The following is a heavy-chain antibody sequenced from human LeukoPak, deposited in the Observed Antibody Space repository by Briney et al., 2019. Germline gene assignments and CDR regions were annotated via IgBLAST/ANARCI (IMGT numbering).Heavy chain of an antibody. Sequence: SETLSLTCAVYGGSFSGYYWSWIRQPPGKGLEWIGEINHSGSTNYNPSLKSRVTISVDTSKNQFSLKLSSVTAADTAVYYCARGLLWFGELSLVYYYGMDVWGQGTTVTVSS. V-gene: IGHV4-34*01. J-gene: IGHJ6*02. CDR2: INHSGST. D-gene: IGHD3-10*01. CDR1: GGSFSGYY. CDR3: ARGLLWFGELSLVYYYGMDV.